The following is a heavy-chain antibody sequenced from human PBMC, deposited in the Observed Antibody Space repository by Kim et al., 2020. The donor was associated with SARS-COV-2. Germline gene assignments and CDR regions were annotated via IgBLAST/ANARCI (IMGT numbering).Heavy chain of an antibody. V-gene: IGHV4-31*02. J-gene: IGHJ4*02. Sequence: PSLKSRVTRSVDTSKNQFSLKLSSVTAADTAVYYCASLWYYDSSGYYFDYWGQGTLVTVSS. CDR3: ASLWYYDSSGYYFDY. D-gene: IGHD3-22*01.